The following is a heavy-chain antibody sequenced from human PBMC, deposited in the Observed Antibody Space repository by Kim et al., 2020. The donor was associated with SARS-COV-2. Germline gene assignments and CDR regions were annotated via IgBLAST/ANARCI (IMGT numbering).Heavy chain of an antibody. Sequence: TPSFQGQVTISADKSINTAYLQGRSLRASDTAMYYCARRYYDSSGFEYFDYWGQGTLVTVSS. CDR3: ARRYYDSSGFEYFDY. J-gene: IGHJ4*02. V-gene: IGHV5-51*01. D-gene: IGHD3-22*01.